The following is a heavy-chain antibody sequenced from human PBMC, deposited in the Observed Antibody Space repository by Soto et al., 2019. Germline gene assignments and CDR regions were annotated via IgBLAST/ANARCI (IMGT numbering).Heavy chain of an antibody. D-gene: IGHD3-16*02. CDR2: LIPILGTA. CDR3: ARDSHDYIWGSYRNGMDV. Sequence: QVQLVQSGAEVKKPGSSVKVSCKASGNTFSKYAISWVRQAPGQGLEWMGGLIPILGTAKYAQKFQARVTITADESTRTAYMELSSVRFEDKAVYYCARDSHDYIWGSYRNGMDVWGQGTTVSVSS. V-gene: IGHV1-69*01. CDR1: GNTFSKYA. J-gene: IGHJ6*02.